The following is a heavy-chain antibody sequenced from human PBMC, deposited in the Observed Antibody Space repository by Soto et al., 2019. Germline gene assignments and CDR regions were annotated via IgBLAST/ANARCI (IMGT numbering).Heavy chain of an antibody. J-gene: IGHJ5*01. CDR3: VYRRPATATWFDS. V-gene: IGHV2-5*02. CDR1: GFSLNTSGVG. D-gene: IGHD5-18*01. Sequence: SGPTLVNPTQTLTLTCTFSGFSLNTSGVGVGWIRQPPGKALEWLALTFWDDDKRYSPSLKTRLSITKDTSKNQVFLTMTNMDSVDTGTYYCVYRRPATATWFDSWGQGILVTVSS. CDR2: TFWDDDK.